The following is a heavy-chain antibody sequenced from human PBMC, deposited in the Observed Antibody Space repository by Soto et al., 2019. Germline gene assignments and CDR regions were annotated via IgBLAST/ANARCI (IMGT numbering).Heavy chain of an antibody. CDR2: ISYSGSNK. CDR1: GFTFSSYG. CDR3: AKDYYDFWSGYTYYFDY. D-gene: IGHD3-3*01. Sequence: GGSLRLSCVASGFTFSSYGMHWVRQAPGKGLEWVAVISYSGSNKYYADSVKGRFTISRDNSKNTLYLQMNSLRAEDTAVYYCAKDYYDFWSGYTYYFDYWGQGTLVTVSS. V-gene: IGHV3-30*18. J-gene: IGHJ4*02.